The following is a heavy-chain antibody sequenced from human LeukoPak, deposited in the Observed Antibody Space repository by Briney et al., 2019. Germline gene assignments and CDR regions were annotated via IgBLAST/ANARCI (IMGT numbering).Heavy chain of an antibody. CDR1: GFTFDDYA. V-gene: IGHV3-9*01. Sequence: GRSLRLTCAASGFTFDDYAMHWVRQAPGKGLEWVSGISWNSGSIGYADSVKGRFTISRDNAKNSLYLQMNSLRAEDTALYYCAKDIASYYDSSGSNALDIWGQGTMVTVSS. CDR2: ISWNSGSI. D-gene: IGHD3-22*01. J-gene: IGHJ3*02. CDR3: AKDIASYYDSSGSNALDI.